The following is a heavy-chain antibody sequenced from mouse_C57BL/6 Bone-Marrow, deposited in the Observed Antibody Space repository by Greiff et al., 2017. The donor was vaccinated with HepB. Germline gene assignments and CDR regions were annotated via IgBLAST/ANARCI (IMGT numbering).Heavy chain of an antibody. CDR1: GYTFTSYG. D-gene: IGHD1-1*01. J-gene: IGHJ1*03. V-gene: IGHV1-81*01. Sequence: QVQLKESGAELARPGASVKLSCKASGYTFTSYGISWVKQRTGQGLEWIGEIYPRSGNTYYNEKFKGKATLTADKSSSTAYMELRSLTSEDSAVYFCAREDYITMVVATGNFDVWGTGTTVTVSS. CDR3: AREDYITMVVATGNFDV. CDR2: IYPRSGNT.